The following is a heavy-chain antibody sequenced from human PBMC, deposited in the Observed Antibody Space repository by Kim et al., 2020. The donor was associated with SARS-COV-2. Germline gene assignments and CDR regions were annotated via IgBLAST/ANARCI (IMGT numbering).Heavy chain of an antibody. CDR2: IYPGSSDI. D-gene: IGHD3-10*01. V-gene: IGHV5-51*01. CDR3: ARRPRGSQKFDS. CDR1: GYSFDTYW. J-gene: IGHJ4*02. Sequence: GESLKISCKAAGYSFDTYWTEWVRLLPGKGLESLGTIYPGSSDIRYSPSFEGHVTISADTSTSTAFLQLSSLEASDTATYYCARRPRGSQKFDSWGQGTLIVVSS.